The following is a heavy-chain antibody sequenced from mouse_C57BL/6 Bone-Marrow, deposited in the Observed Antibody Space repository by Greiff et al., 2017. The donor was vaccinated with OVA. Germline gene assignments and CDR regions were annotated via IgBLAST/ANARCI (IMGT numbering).Heavy chain of an antibody. CDR3: ARWDYYGSRGGYYYDY. CDR2: IDPSDSYT. Sequence: VQLQQPGAELVMPGASVKLSCKASGYTFTSYWMHWVKQRPGQGLEWIGEIDPSDSYTNYNQKFKGKSTLTVDKSSSTAYMQRSSLTSEDSAVYYCARWDYYGSRGGYYYDYWGQGTTLTVSS. CDR1: GYTFTSYW. V-gene: IGHV1-69*01. D-gene: IGHD1-1*01. J-gene: IGHJ2*01.